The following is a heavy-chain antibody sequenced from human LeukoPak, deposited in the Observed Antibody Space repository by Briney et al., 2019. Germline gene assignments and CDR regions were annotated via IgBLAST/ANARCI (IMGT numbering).Heavy chain of an antibody. J-gene: IGHJ6*03. Sequence: PGRSLRLSCAASGFTFSDYYMSWIRQAPGKAREWVSYISSSGSTIYYADSVKGRFTISRDNTKNSLHLQVNTVIAEDTRVYHCARSTPPWIQVWFAYYYYYMDDWGKGTTVTVSS. D-gene: IGHD5-18*01. V-gene: IGHV3-11*04. CDR3: ARSTPPWIQVWFAYYYYYMDD. CDR2: ISSSGSTI. CDR1: GFTFSDYY.